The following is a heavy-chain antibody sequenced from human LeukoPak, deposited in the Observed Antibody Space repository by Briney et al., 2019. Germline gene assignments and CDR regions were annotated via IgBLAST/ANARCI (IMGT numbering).Heavy chain of an antibody. D-gene: IGHD3-22*01. Sequence: SETLSLTCTVSGDSISSTTYYWGWIRQPPGKGLEWIGSLSYGASAYYNPSLKSRVTISVGTSENQVSLQLRSVTAADTAVYYCARVRRVQYYYDNSYPGYFDYWGQGSLVTVSS. J-gene: IGHJ4*02. CDR2: LSYGASA. CDR3: ARVRRVQYYYDNSYPGYFDY. CDR1: GDSISSTTYY. V-gene: IGHV4-39*07.